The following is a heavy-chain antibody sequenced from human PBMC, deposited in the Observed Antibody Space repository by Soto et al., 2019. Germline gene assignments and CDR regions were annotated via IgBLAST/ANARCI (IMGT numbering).Heavy chain of an antibody. CDR1: GGSFSGYY. Sequence: QVQLQQWGAGLLKPSETLSLTCAVYGGSFSGYYWSWIRQPQGKGLEWIGEINHSGSTNYNPSLKSRVTISVDTSKNQFSLKLSSVTAADTAVYYCARSKVGATDYWGQGTLVTVSS. J-gene: IGHJ4*02. CDR2: INHSGST. V-gene: IGHV4-34*01. D-gene: IGHD1-26*01. CDR3: ARSKVGATDY.